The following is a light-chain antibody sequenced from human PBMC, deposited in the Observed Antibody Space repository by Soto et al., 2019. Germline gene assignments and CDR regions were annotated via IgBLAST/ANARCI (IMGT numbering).Light chain of an antibody. V-gene: IGKV3-20*01. CDR1: QSVTSNY. CDR2: DAS. J-gene: IGKJ1*01. CDR3: QQYGSSLTWT. Sequence: EIVLTQSPGTLSLSPGERATLSCRASQSVTSNYLAWYQQKPGQAPRLLIFDASSGATGVPDRFSGSGSGTDFTLTISSLEPEDFAVYYCQQYGSSLTWTFGQGTKVDIK.